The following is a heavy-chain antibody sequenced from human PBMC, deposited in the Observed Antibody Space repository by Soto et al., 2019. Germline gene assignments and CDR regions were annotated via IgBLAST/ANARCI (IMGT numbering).Heavy chain of an antibody. CDR3: ARRIGSNEKYSGYDYYYYYGMDV. J-gene: IGHJ6*02. CDR2: IIPIFGTA. Sequence: ASVKVSCKASGGTFSSYAISWVRQAPGQGLEWMGGIIPIFGTANYAQKFQGRVTITADESTSTAYMELSSLRSEDTAVYYCARRIGSNEKYSGYDYYYYYGMDVWGQGTTGTVSS. V-gene: IGHV1-69*13. D-gene: IGHD5-12*01. CDR1: GGTFSSYA.